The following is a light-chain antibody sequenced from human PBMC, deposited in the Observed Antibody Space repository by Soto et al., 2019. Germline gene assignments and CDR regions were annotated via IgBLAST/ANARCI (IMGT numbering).Light chain of an antibody. CDR3: QQSYSTPTIT. Sequence: DIKMTQSPSSLSASVGDRVTITCRANQSISDYLNWYQQKPGKAPKFLIYASSSLQSGVPSRFRGSGSGTDFTLTISSLQPEDFATYYCQQSYSTPTITCGQGKRREIK. CDR2: ASS. V-gene: IGKV1-39*01. CDR1: QSISDY. J-gene: IGKJ5*01.